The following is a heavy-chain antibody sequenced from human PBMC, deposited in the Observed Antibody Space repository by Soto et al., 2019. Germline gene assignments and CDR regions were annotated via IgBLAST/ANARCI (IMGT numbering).Heavy chain of an antibody. CDR2: INHSGST. D-gene: IGHD3-3*01. CDR1: GGSFSGYY. J-gene: IGHJ4*02. Sequence: SETLSLTCAVYGGSFSGYYWSWIRQPPGKGLEWIGEINHSGSTNYNPSLKSRVTISVDTSKNQFSLKLSSVTAADTAVYYCARGRRRLYDFRSGYYHFDYWGQGTLVTVSS. CDR3: ARGRRRLYDFRSGYYHFDY. V-gene: IGHV4-34*01.